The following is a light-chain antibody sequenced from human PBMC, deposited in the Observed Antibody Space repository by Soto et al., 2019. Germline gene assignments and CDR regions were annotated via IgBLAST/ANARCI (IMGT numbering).Light chain of an antibody. Sequence: SYELTQPPSVSVSPGQTASITCSGDKLGDKYACWYQQKPGQSPVVVIYQDSKRPSGIPERFYGANSGNTATLTISGTQAMDEADYYCQAWDSSPVVFGGGTKLTVL. CDR2: QDS. CDR1: KLGDKY. V-gene: IGLV3-1*01. J-gene: IGLJ2*01. CDR3: QAWDSSPVV.